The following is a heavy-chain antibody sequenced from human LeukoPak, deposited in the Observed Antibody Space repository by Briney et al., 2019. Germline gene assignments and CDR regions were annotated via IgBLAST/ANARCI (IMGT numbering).Heavy chain of an antibody. Sequence: PSETLSLTCTVSGGSISSSSYYWGWIRQPPGKGLEWIGSIYYSGSTYYNPSLKSRVTISVDTSKNQFSLKLSSVTAADTAVYYCASYDILTGYYGDYWGQGTLVTVTS. V-gene: IGHV4-39*07. J-gene: IGHJ4*02. CDR2: IYYSGST. CDR1: GGSISSSSYY. D-gene: IGHD3-9*01. CDR3: ASYDILTGYYGDY.